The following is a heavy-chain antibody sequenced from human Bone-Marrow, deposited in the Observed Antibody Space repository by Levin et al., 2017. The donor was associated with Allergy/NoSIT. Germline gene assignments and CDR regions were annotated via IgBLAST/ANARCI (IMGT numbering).Heavy chain of an antibody. CDR2: IYPGDSET. D-gene: IGHD4-23*01. Sequence: GESLKISCQTSGYSFSDYWIGWVRQTPGKGLECMGVIYPGDSETENSPSFQGQVTISADKSINTVYLKWSGLKASDTAMYYCARRGGGGNSAGYFDLWGRGTLVTVSS. V-gene: IGHV5-51*01. CDR1: GYSFSDYW. J-gene: IGHJ2*01. CDR3: ARRGGGGNSAGYFDL.